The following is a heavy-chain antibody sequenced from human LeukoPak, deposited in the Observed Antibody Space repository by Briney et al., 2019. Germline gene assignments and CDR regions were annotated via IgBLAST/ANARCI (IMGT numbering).Heavy chain of an antibody. CDR1: GGSFSGYY. J-gene: IGHJ5*02. V-gene: IGHV4-34*01. Sequence: SETLSLTCAVYGGSFSGYYWSWIRQPPGKGLEWIGEIHHSGSTNYNPSLKSRVTISVDTSKNQFSQKLSSVTAADAAVYYCARVGITMARPNWFDPWGQGTLVTVSS. CDR3: ARVGITMARPNWFDP. CDR2: IHHSGST. D-gene: IGHD3-10*01.